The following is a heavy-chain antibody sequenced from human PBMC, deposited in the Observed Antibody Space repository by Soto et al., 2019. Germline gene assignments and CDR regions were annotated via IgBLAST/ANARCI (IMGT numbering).Heavy chain of an antibody. Sequence: GGSLRLSCAVFGFTFSNYKMSWVRQAPGKGLEWVSSVSSTSGYIYYEDSLKGRFTISRDNAKNSLFLQLDSLRAEDTAVYFCVRARSTDSRPDYWGQGTLVTVSS. D-gene: IGHD3-22*01. V-gene: IGHV3-21*01. CDR1: GFTFSNYK. CDR3: VRARSTDSRPDY. J-gene: IGHJ4*02. CDR2: VSSTSGYI.